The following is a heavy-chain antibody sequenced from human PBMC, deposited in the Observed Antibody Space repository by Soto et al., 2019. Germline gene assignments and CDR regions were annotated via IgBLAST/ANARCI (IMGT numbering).Heavy chain of an antibody. Sequence: QITLKESGPTLVKPTQTLTLTCTFSGFSLRTNGVGVGWIRQPPGKALEWLALIYWDDDKRYSPSLKSRLTIXKXXSKNQVVLTMTNMDPVDTATYYCANRVGAPGYFQHWGQGTLVTVSS. J-gene: IGHJ1*01. V-gene: IGHV2-5*02. CDR1: GFSLRTNGVG. D-gene: IGHD1-26*01. CDR2: IYWDDDK. CDR3: ANRVGAPGYFQH.